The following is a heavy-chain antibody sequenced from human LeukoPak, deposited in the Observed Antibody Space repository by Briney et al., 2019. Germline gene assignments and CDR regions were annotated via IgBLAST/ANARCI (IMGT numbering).Heavy chain of an antibody. Sequence: GGSLRLSCAASGFTLSNHWMGWIRQAPGKGLEWVANIRQDGGETYYVDSVKGRFTISRDNAKNSLYLQMNSLRVEETAMYYCARWRQSSTWYWLDPWGQGTLVTVSP. V-gene: IGHV3-7*01. CDR2: IRQDGGET. J-gene: IGHJ5*02. D-gene: IGHD6-13*01. CDR3: ARWRQSSTWYWLDP. CDR1: GFTLSNHW.